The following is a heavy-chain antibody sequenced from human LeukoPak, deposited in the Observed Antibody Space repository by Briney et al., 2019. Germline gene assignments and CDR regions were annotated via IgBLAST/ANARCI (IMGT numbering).Heavy chain of an antibody. J-gene: IGHJ4*02. CDR1: GFTFSSYA. V-gene: IGHV3-23*01. Sequence: GGSLRLSCAAPGFTFSSYAMSWVRQAPGKGLQWVSAISGNGDTIYYADSVKGRFTISRDNSKNTLYLQMNSLRAEDTAVYYCAKVQEMATILPPFHYWGQGTLVTVSS. CDR2: ISGNGDTI. CDR3: AKVQEMATILPPFHY. D-gene: IGHD5-24*01.